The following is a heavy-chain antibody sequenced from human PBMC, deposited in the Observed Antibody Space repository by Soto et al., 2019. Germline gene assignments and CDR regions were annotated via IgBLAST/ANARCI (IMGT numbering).Heavy chain of an antibody. V-gene: IGHV4-34*01. CDR2: IYHSGST. CDR1: GGSIRGYY. CDR3: ARDTPPYSRFDY. D-gene: IGHD5-18*01. Sequence: SESLSLTCAVYGGSIRGYYWCCILQPPGKGLERIGEIYHSGSTNYNPSLKSRVTISVDKSKNQFSLKLSSVTAADTAVYYCARDTPPYSRFDYWGQGTLVTVSS. J-gene: IGHJ4*02.